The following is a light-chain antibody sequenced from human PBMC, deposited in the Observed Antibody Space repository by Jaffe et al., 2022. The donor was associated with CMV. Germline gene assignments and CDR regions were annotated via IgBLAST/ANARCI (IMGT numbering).Light chain of an antibody. CDR1: QGISSY. Sequence: DIQLTQSPSFVSASVGDRVTITCRASQGISSYLAWYQQEPGKAPDLLIYAASTLQSGVPSRFSGRGSGTEFTLTISSLQPEDFATYYCQQLNSYPRTFGQGTKVEIK. V-gene: IGKV1-9*01. CDR3: QQLNSYPRT. J-gene: IGKJ1*01. CDR2: AAS.